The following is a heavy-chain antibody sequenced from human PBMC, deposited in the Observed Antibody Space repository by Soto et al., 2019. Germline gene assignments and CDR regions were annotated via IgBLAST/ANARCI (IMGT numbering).Heavy chain of an antibody. Sequence: GGSLRLSCAASGSTFSSYAMSWVRQAPGKGLEWVSAISGSGGSTYYADSVKGRFTISRDNSKNTLYLQMNSLRAEDTAVYYCAKGIWEQWLFYFDYWGQGTLVTVSS. CDR1: GSTFSSYA. CDR2: ISGSGGST. V-gene: IGHV3-23*01. CDR3: AKGIWEQWLFYFDY. J-gene: IGHJ4*02. D-gene: IGHD6-19*01.